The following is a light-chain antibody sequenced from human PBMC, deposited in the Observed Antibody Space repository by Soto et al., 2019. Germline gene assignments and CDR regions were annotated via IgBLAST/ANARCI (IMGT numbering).Light chain of an antibody. CDR1: GSNIGAGFD. J-gene: IGLJ2*01. Sequence: QSVLTQPPSLSGAPGQKIIISCTGGGSNIGAGFDVHWYQQLPGTAPKLLIYGNTNRPSGVPDRFSGSKSGTSASLVITGLQAEDEADYYCQSYDTGLSGPVVFGGGTKVTVL. CDR3: QSYDTGLSGPVV. CDR2: GNT. V-gene: IGLV1-40*01.